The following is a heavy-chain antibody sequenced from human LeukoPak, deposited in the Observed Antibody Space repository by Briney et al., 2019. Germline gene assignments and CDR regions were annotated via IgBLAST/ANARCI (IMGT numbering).Heavy chain of an antibody. J-gene: IGHJ3*02. CDR2: IYYSGRT. Sequence: SETLSLTCTVSGDSINSYYWSWIRQPPGKGLEWIGYIYYSGRTDYNPSLKSRVTISVDTSKHQFSMKLKSVTAADTAVYFCARGRWLPNAFDIWGQGTMVTVFS. CDR1: GDSINSYY. CDR3: ARGRWLPNAFDI. V-gene: IGHV4-59*01. D-gene: IGHD5-24*01.